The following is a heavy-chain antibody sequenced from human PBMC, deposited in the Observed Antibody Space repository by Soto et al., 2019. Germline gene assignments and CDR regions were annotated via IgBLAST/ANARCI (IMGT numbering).Heavy chain of an antibody. Sequence: PVGSLRLSCAASGFTFNTYTMTWVRQAPGKGLEWVSVISSGSGDIYYADSVKGRFTISRDNAKNSLYLQMNSLRDEDTAVYYCVRASYSSQSKPRMDVWGPGTKVTVSS. CDR1: GFTFNTYT. D-gene: IGHD6-13*01. CDR3: VRASYSSQSKPRMDV. J-gene: IGHJ6*02. V-gene: IGHV3-48*02. CDR2: ISSGSGDI.